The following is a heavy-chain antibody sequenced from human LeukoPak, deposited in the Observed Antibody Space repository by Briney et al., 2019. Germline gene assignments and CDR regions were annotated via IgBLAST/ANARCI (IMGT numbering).Heavy chain of an antibody. V-gene: IGHV3-74*01. CDR3: ARTIVGAAFDY. D-gene: IGHD1-26*01. J-gene: IGHJ4*02. CDR2: IDGDGSST. Sequence: GGSLRLSCAASGFTFSNYWMHWVRQAPGKGLVWVSRIDGDGSSTSYADSVKGRFTISRDNAKNTLYLQMTSLRAEDTAVYYCARTIVGAAFDYWGQGTQVTVSS. CDR1: GFTFSNYW.